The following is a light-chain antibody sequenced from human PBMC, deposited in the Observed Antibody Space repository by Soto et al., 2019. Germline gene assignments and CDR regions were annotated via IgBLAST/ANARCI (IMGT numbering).Light chain of an antibody. CDR3: QQLLT. CDR1: QGISSY. J-gene: IGKJ4*01. CDR2: AAS. V-gene: IGKV1-9*01. Sequence: DIQLTQSPSFLAASVGDRVTITCRASQGISSYLAWYQQKPGKAPKLLIYAASTLQSGVPSRFSGSGSGTEFTLTISSLQPEDFATYYCQQLLTFGGGTKVDI.